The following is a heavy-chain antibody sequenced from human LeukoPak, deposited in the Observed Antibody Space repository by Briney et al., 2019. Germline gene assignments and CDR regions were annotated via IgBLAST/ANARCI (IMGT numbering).Heavy chain of an antibody. CDR1: GFTFDNYA. D-gene: IGHD6-13*01. Sequence: PGGSLRLSCAASGFTFDNYAMHWVRQIPGKGLEWVSGISWNGGSIAYADSVKGRFTISRDNAKNSLYLQMNSLRAEDTAVYYCARIGYSSSCTDYWGQGTLVTVSS. V-gene: IGHV3-9*01. CDR2: ISWNGGSI. CDR3: ARIGYSSSCTDY. J-gene: IGHJ4*02.